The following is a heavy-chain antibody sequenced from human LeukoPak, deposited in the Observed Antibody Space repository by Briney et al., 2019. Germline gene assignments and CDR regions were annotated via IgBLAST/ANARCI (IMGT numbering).Heavy chain of an antibody. CDR1: GYTFTGYY. V-gene: IGHV1-2*02. J-gene: IGHJ5*02. CDR3: ARGTCSSTSCYHSPYNWFDP. D-gene: IGHD2-2*01. Sequence: GASVKVSCKASGYTFTGYYMHWVRQAPGQGLEWMGWINPNSGGTNYAQKFQGRVTMTRDTSISTAYMELSRLRSDDTAVYYCARGTCSSTSCYHSPYNWFDPWGQGTLVTVSS. CDR2: INPNSGGT.